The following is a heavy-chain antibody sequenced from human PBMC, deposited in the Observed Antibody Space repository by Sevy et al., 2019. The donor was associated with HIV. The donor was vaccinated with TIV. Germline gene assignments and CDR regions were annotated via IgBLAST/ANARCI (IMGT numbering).Heavy chain of an antibody. Sequence: GGSLRLSCSASGFTLSDYYMSWIRQAPGKGLEWVSYISRSGSTINYADSVKGRFTISRDNAKNSLYLQINSLRAEDTAVYYCARENTMIEEPGWFDPWGQGTLVTVSS. D-gene: IGHD3-22*01. CDR1: GFTLSDYY. CDR3: ARENTMIEEPGWFDP. CDR2: ISRSGSTI. V-gene: IGHV3-11*01. J-gene: IGHJ5*02.